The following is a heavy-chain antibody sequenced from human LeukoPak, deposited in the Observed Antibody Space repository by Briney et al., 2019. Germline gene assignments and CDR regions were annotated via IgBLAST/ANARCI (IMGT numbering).Heavy chain of an antibody. CDR1: GFTFSSYG. D-gene: IGHD2-15*01. CDR3: ACSATTAATSCFDY. V-gene: IGHV3-33*01. Sequence: PGGSLRLSCAASGFTFSSYGMHWVRQAPGKGLEWVAVIWYDGSNKYYADSVKGRFTISRDNSKNTLYLQMNSLRAEDTAVYYCACSATTAATSCFDYWGQGTLVTVSS. J-gene: IGHJ4*02. CDR2: IWYDGSNK.